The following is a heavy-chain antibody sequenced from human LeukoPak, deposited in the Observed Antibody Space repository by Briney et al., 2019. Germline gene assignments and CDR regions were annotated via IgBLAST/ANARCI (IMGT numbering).Heavy chain of an antibody. D-gene: IGHD3-16*02. J-gene: IGHJ4*02. Sequence: GGSLRLSCAASGFTFSNYAMSWVRQAPGKGLEWVSGISGSGGSTYYADSVKGRFTISRDNSKNTLYLQMNSLRAEDTAVYYCARAKREYDYVWGSYRYHPDYWGQGTLVTVSS. CDR3: ARAKREYDYVWGSYRYHPDY. CDR2: ISGSGGST. V-gene: IGHV3-23*01. CDR1: GFTFSNYA.